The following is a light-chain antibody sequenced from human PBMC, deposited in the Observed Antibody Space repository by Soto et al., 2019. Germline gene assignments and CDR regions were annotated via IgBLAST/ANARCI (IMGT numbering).Light chain of an antibody. CDR3: QQYGXXPXT. J-gene: IGKJ1*01. V-gene: IGKV3-20*01. CDR1: QSVSSNY. Sequence: EIVLTQSPGTLSLSPGERATLSCSASQSVSSNYLAWYQQKPGQAPRLLIYAASSRATDIPDRFSGSGSGTDFTXXXSRLEPEDFAVFYCQQYGXXPXTFGQGXKXXI. CDR2: AAS.